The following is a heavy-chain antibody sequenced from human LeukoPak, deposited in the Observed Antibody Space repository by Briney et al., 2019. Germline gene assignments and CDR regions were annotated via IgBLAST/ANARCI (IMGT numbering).Heavy chain of an antibody. CDR1: GFTFSSFA. CDR2: ISYDGSNK. D-gene: IGHD1-26*01. V-gene: IGHV3-30*18. CDR3: AKDSLADSGSFPSIY. Sequence: PGRSLRPSCAASGFTFSSFAMHWVRQAPGKGLEWVAVISYDGSNKYYADSVKGRFTISRDNSKNTLYLQMNSLRAEDTAMYYCAKDSLADSGSFPSIYWGQGTLVTVSS. J-gene: IGHJ4*02.